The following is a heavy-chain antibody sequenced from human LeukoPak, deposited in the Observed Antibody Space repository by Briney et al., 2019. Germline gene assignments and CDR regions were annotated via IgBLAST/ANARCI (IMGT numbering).Heavy chain of an antibody. V-gene: IGHV1-3*01. J-gene: IGHJ4*02. CDR1: GYTFTSYA. CDR2: INAGNGNT. Sequence: ASVKVSCKASGYTFTSYAMHWVRQAPGQRLEWVGWINAGNGNTNYAQNLQGRVTMISDTSTSTAYMELRSLRSDDTAVYYCGGGGGGQWGYFDYWGQGTLVTVSS. CDR3: GGGGGGQWGYFDY. D-gene: IGHD3-16*01.